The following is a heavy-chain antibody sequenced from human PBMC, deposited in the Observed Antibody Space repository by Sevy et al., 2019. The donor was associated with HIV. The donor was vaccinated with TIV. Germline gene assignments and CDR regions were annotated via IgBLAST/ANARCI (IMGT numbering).Heavy chain of an antibody. CDR1: GGSFSGYY. D-gene: IGHD2-15*01. CDR2: INHSGST. CDR3: ARESGGSRNYNWFDP. V-gene: IGHV4-34*01. Sequence: SETLSLTCAVYGGSFSGYYWSWIRQPPGKGLEWIGEINHSGSTNYNPSLKSRVTISVDTSKNQFSLKLSSVTAADTAVYYWARESGGSRNYNWFDPWGQGTLVTVSS. J-gene: IGHJ5*02.